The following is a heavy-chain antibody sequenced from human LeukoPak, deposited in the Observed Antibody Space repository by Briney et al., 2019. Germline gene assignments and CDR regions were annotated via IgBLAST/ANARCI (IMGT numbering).Heavy chain of an antibody. CDR2: TRYDGSNK. J-gene: IGHJ4*02. D-gene: IGHD1-26*01. CDR1: GFTFSSYG. V-gene: IGHV3-30*02. CDR3: AKEWYSGSPGDY. Sequence: PGGSLRLSCAASGFTFSSYGMYWVRQAPGKGLEWVAFTRYDGSNKYYADSVKGRFTISRDNSNNTLYLQMNSLRTEDTAVYYCAKEWYSGSPGDYWGQGTLVTVSS.